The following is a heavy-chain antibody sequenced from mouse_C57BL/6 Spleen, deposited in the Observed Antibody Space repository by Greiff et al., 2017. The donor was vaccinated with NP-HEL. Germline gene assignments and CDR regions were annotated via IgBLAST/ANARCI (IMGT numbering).Heavy chain of an antibody. Sequence: EVQLQQSGPELVKPGASVKISCKASGYTFTDYYMNWVKQSHGKSLEWIGDINPNYGGTSYNQKFKGKATLTVDKSSSTAYMELRSLTSEDSAVYYCARLLRRYFDVWGTGTTVTVSS. J-gene: IGHJ1*03. CDR1: GYTFTDYY. CDR2: INPNYGGT. V-gene: IGHV1-26*01. D-gene: IGHD1-1*01. CDR3: ARLLRRYFDV.